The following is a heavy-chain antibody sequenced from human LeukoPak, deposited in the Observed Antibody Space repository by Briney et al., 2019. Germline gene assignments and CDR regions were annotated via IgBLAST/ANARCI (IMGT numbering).Heavy chain of an antibody. CDR3: AKAAMIVVKYYYYYYMDV. D-gene: IGHD3-22*01. CDR1: GFTFSSYA. Sequence: PGGSLRLSCAASGFTFSSYAMHWVRQAPGKGLEWVAVISYDGSNKYYADSVKGRFTISRDNSKNTLYLQMNSLRAEDTAVYYCAKAAMIVVKYYYYYYMDVWGKGTTVTVSS. CDR2: ISYDGSNK. V-gene: IGHV3-30*04. J-gene: IGHJ6*03.